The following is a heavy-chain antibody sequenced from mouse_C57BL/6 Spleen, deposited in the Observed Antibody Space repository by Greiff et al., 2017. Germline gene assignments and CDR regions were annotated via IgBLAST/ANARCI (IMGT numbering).Heavy chain of an antibody. CDR2: INYDGSST. V-gene: IGHV5-16*01. CDR3: AREAGDYGSFYFGY. D-gene: IGHD1-1*01. J-gene: IGHJ2*01. Sequence: EVKLVESEGGLVQPGSSMKLSCTASGFTFSDYYMAWVRQVPEKGLEWVANINYDGSSTYYLDSLKSRFIISRDNATNILYLQMSSLKSEDTATYYCAREAGDYGSFYFGYWGQGTTLTVSS. CDR1: GFTFSDYY.